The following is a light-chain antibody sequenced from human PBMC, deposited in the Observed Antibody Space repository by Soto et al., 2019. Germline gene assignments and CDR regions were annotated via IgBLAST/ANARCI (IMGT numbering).Light chain of an antibody. J-gene: IGLJ2*01. V-gene: IGLV2-8*01. Sequence: QSALTQPPSASGTPGQSVTIPCTGTSSDVGDYNYVSWYQQHPGKAPKLMIYEVSRRPSGVPDRSSGSKSGNTASLTVSGLQAEDEADYYCSSNAGSNNLVFGGGTKLTVL. CDR2: EVS. CDR1: SSDVGDYNY. CDR3: SSNAGSNNLV.